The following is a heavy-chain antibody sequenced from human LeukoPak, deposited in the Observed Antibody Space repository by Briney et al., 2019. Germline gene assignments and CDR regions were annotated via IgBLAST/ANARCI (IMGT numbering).Heavy chain of an antibody. CDR3: AIYDRAPACFDY. V-gene: IGHV3-23*01. D-gene: IGHD5/OR15-5a*01. CDR1: GFTFSSYA. Sequence: SGGSLRLSCAASGFTFSSYAMSWVRQAPGKGLERVSAISGSGGSTYYADSVKGRFTISRDNSKNTLYLQMNSLRAEDTAVYYCAIYDRAPACFDYWGQGTLVTVSS. CDR2: ISGSGGST. J-gene: IGHJ4*02.